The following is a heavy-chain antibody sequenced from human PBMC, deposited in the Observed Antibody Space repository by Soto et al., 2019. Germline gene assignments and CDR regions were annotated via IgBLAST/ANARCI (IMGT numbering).Heavy chain of an antibody. D-gene: IGHD1-26*01. V-gene: IGHV1-69*01. CDR1: GGTFSSHA. CDR2: IIPIFGTA. J-gene: IGHJ4*02. Sequence: QVQLVQSGAEVKKPGSSVKVSCKASGGTFSSHAISWVRQAPGQGLEWMGGIIPIFGTANYVQKFQGRVTISVEQSTSTAYMEVRSLRSEDTALYYCARGWETVGTTTPFAYWGQGTLVTVSS. CDR3: ARGWETVGTTTPFAY.